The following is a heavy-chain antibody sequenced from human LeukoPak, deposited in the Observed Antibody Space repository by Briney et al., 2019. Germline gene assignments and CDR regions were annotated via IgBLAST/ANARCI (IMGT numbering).Heavy chain of an antibody. CDR1: GGSISSYY. Sequence: SETLSLTCTVSGGSISSYYWSWIRQPPGKGLEWIGYIYYSGSTNYNPSLKSRVTISVDTSKNQFSLKLSSVTAADTAVYYCAREPVTIFGVVMAEDYWGQGTLVTVSS. CDR2: IYYSGST. J-gene: IGHJ4*02. CDR3: AREPVTIFGVVMAEDY. V-gene: IGHV4-59*01. D-gene: IGHD3-3*01.